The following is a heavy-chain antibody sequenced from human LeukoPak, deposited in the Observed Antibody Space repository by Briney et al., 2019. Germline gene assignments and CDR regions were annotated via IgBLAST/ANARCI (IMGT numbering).Heavy chain of an antibody. CDR1: GFTLSAYG. J-gene: IGHJ4*02. V-gene: IGHV3-23*01. CDR3: AKSRVGYVALDY. Sequence: PGGSLRLSCAASGFTLSAYGMTWVRQAPGMGLEWVSSISGPSANTYYADSVRGRFTISRDNSKNTLYLQVDSLRAEDTAVYYCAKSRVGYVALDYWGQGTLVTVSS. CDR2: ISGPSANT. D-gene: IGHD5-12*01.